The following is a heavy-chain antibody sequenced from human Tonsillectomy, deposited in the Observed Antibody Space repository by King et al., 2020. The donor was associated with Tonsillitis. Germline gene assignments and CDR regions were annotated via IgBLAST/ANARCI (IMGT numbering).Heavy chain of an antibody. Sequence: VQLVESGGGLVQPGGSLRLSCAASGFTFDDYAMHWVRQAPGKGLEWVSGISWNSGSIGYADSVKGRFTISRDNAKNSLYLQMNSLRAEDTALYYCAKGHSSSWYSFLDYWGQGTLVTVSS. V-gene: IGHV3-9*01. J-gene: IGHJ4*02. CDR2: ISWNSGSI. CDR3: AKGHSSSWYSFLDY. D-gene: IGHD6-13*01. CDR1: GFTFDDYA.